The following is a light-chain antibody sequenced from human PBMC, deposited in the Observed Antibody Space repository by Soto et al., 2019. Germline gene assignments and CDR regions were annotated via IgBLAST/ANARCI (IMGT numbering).Light chain of an antibody. CDR2: GAS. V-gene: IGKV3-15*01. Sequence: EIVMTQSPATLSVSPGERATLSCRASQSVSSNLAWYQQKPGQAPRLLIYGASTRATGIPARFSGSGSGTEFTLTISSLQSEDFAVYYCQQYNNWPPRTDNLFGQGTKVDIK. CDR3: QQYNNWPPRTDNL. J-gene: IGKJ1*01. CDR1: QSVSSN.